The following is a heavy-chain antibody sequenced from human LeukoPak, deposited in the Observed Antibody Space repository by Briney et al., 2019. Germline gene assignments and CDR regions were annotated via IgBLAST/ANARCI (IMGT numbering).Heavy chain of an antibody. D-gene: IGHD6-13*01. J-gene: IGHJ4*02. CDR2: IYSSGST. CDR1: GGSISSGSFY. CDR3: ARGDSSSNY. V-gene: IGHV4-61*02. Sequence: PSQTLSLTCTVSGGSISSGSFYWTWIRQPAGKGLEWIGRIYSSGSTNYNPSLKSRVTISVDTSKNQFSLKLSSVTAADTAVYYCARGDSSSNYWGQGTLVTVSS.